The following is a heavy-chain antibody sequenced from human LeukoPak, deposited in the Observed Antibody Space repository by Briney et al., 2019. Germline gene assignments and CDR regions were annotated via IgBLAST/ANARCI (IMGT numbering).Heavy chain of an antibody. CDR2: IRSKANSYAT. CDR1: GFTFSGSA. J-gene: IGHJ4*02. V-gene: IGHV3-73*01. Sequence: PGGSLRLSCAASGFTFSGSAMHWVRRASGKGLEWVGRIRSKANSYATAYAASVKGRFTISRDDSKNTLYLQMDSLRAEDTAVYYCAKGGDLDYWGQGTLVTVSS. D-gene: IGHD4-17*01. CDR3: AKGGDLDY.